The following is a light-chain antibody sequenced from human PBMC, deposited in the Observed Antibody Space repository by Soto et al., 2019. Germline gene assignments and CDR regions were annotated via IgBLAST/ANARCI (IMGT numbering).Light chain of an antibody. CDR3: KSYAGSNTYV. V-gene: IGLV2-8*01. CDR2: EVV. Sequence: QSALTQHPPASGSPGQSGTISCSGTKNDIGVYDFVSWYQHHPGKAPRLIIYEVVQRPSGVPDRFSGTKSGNTASLTVSGLQAADEAEYFCKSYAGSNTYVFGSGTKSPS. CDR1: KNDIGVYDF. J-gene: IGLJ1*01.